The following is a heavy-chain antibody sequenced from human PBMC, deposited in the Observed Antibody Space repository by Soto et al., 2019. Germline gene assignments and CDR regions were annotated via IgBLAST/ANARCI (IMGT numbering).Heavy chain of an antibody. CDR1: GGSFSGYY. CDR3: ARVFTRVGYSSGWYFLGYYYGMDV. D-gene: IGHD6-19*01. J-gene: IGHJ6*02. Sequence: KPSETLSLTCAVYGGSFSGYYWSWIRQPPGKGLEWIGEINHSGSTNYNPSLKSRVTISVDTSKNQFSLKLSSVTAADTAVYYCARVFTRVGYSSGWYFLGYYYGMDVWGQGTTVTVSS. V-gene: IGHV4-34*01. CDR2: INHSGST.